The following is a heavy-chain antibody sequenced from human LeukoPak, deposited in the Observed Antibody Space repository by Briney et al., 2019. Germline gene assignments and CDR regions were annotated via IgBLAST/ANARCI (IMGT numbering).Heavy chain of an antibody. CDR2: IYYSATT. Sequence: PSETLSLTCTVSGGSISSGDYYWSGMRQPPGKGLEWIGDIYYSATTHYNPSLKTRATISVDTSNNQFSLKLSSVTAADTAVYYCARVAVPYYLDYWGQGTLVTVSS. CDR1: GGSISSGDYY. V-gene: IGHV4-30-4*01. D-gene: IGHD2-2*01. J-gene: IGHJ4*02. CDR3: ARVAVPYYLDY.